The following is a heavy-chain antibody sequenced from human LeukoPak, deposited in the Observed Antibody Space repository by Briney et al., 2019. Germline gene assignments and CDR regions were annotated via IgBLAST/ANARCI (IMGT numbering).Heavy chain of an antibody. CDR3: ARLRRNSDRSDFFYYYDH. J-gene: IGHJ4*02. CDR2: VNTVSSYI. Sequence: PGGSLRLSCAASGFTFSDYSMNWVRQAPGKGLEWVASVNTVSSYIYYADSMRGRFTISRDNAKNSLFLQMNSLRAEDTALYYCARLRRNSDRSDFFYYYDHWGQGTLVTVSS. D-gene: IGHD3-22*01. V-gene: IGHV3-21*01. CDR1: GFTFSDYS.